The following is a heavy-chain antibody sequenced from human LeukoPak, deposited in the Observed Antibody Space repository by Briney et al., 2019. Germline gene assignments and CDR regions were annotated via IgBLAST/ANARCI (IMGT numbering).Heavy chain of an antibody. D-gene: IGHD6-6*01. CDR1: GFTFSSYA. Sequence: GGSLRLSCAASGFTFSSYAMSWVRQAPGKGLEWVSAISGSGGSTYYADSVKGRFTISRDNSKNSLYLQMNSLRAEDTAVYYCAKDPFQFVRFWVDPWGQGTLVTVSS. V-gene: IGHV3-23*01. CDR3: AKDPFQFVRFWVDP. CDR2: ISGSGGST. J-gene: IGHJ5*02.